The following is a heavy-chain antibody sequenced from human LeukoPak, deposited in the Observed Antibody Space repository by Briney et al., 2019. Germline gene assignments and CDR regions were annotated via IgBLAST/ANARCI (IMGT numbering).Heavy chain of an antibody. V-gene: IGHV3-21*01. CDR1: GFTFSSYS. CDR3: ARVPDSSGYYFSAFDI. Sequence: PGGSLRLSCAASGFTFSSYSMNWVRQAPGKGLEWASSISSSSSYIYYADSVKGRFTISRDNAKNSLYLQMNSLRAEDTAVYYCARVPDSSGYYFSAFDIWGQGTMVTVSS. J-gene: IGHJ3*02. CDR2: ISSSSSYI. D-gene: IGHD3-22*01.